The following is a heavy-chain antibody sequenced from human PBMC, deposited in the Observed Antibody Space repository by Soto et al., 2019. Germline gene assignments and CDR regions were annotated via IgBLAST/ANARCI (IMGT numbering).Heavy chain of an antibody. CDR2: ISAYNGNT. CDR3: AGVEGALGHWFDP. Sequence: QVQLVQSGGEVKKPGASVKVSCKASGYTFTSYGISLVRQAHGQGLEWMGRISAYNGNTNYAQKLQGRVTMTTDTSPSKASMGLRRLRSDDTRVYYCAGVEGALGHWFDPWGQGTRVTVSS. D-gene: IGHD1-26*01. J-gene: IGHJ5*02. CDR1: GYTFTSYG. V-gene: IGHV1-18*01.